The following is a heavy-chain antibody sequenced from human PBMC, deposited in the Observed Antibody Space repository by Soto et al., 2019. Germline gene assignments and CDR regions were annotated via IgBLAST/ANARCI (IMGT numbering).Heavy chain of an antibody. CDR1: GFTFRSYA. CDR3: AKDRQPDGFWPFDH. V-gene: IGHV3-23*01. CDR2: ILGSGST. J-gene: IGHJ4*02. D-gene: IGHD3-3*01. Sequence: EVQLLASGGGLVQPGGSLRLSCAASGFTFRSYAMSWVRQAPGQGLEWVSGILGSGSTYYADSVRGRFTISRDNSKNTLYLEVKSLRVEDTAMYYCAKDRQPDGFWPFDHWGQGTLITVSS.